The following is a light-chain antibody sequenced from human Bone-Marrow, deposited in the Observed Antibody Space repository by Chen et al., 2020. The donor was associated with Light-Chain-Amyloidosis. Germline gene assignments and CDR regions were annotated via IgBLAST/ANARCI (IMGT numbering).Light chain of an antibody. CDR3: QQYNSWPYT. Sequence: EIVMTQPPATLSVSPGERATLSCRASQSISNKLAWYQQKPGQAPRLRIHGASTRATGIPARFSGSGSGTEFTLTISSLQAEDFAVYYCQQYNSWPYTFVQGTKLEIK. V-gene: IGKV3-15*01. CDR1: QSISNK. CDR2: GAS. J-gene: IGKJ2*01.